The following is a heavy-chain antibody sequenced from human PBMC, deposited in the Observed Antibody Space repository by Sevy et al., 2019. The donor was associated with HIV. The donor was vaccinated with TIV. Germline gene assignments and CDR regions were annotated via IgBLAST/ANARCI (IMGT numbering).Heavy chain of an antibody. J-gene: IGHJ4*02. D-gene: IGHD3-22*01. CDR1: GGSISSYY. Sequence: SETLSLTCTVSGGSISSYYWSWIRQPPGKGLEWIGYIYYSGSTNYKPSLKSRVTISVDTSKNQFSLKLSSVTAADTAVYYCARGVQGYYDSSGYRLVDYWGQGTLVTVSS. V-gene: IGHV4-59*01. CDR3: ARGVQGYYDSSGYRLVDY. CDR2: IYYSGST.